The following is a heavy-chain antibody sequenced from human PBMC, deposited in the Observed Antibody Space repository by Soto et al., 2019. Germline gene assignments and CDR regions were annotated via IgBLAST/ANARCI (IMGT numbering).Heavy chain of an antibody. CDR1: GYTFTCYY. Sequence: SVKVSCKASGYTFTCYYMHWVRQAPGQGLEWMGGIIPIFGTANYAQRFQGRVTLTADKSTSTAYRELSSLSYEDTAVYYCARVDPAAGNDYWAQGTLVTVSS. CDR2: IIPIFGTA. J-gene: IGHJ4*02. V-gene: IGHV1-69*06. D-gene: IGHD6-13*01. CDR3: ARVDPAAGNDY.